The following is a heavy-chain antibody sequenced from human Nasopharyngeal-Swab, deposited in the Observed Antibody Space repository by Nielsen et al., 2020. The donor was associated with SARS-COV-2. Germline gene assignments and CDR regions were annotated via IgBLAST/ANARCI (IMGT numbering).Heavy chain of an antibody. D-gene: IGHD6-6*01. J-gene: IGHJ4*02. CDR2: IYYSGST. CDR1: GGSISSGGYY. Sequence: SETLSLTCTVSGGSISSGGYYWSWIRQHPGKGLEWIGYIYYSGSTNYNPSLKSRVTISVDTSKNQFSLKLSSVTAADTAVYYCARHRGGYSSSSFDYWGQGTLVTVSS. CDR3: ARHRGGYSSSSFDY. V-gene: IGHV4-61*08.